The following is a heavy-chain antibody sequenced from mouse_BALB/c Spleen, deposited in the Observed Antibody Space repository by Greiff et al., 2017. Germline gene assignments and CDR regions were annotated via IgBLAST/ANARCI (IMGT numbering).Heavy chain of an antibody. CDR3: TREGHYYGSAWFAY. J-gene: IGHJ3*01. CDR2: ISSGGSYT. D-gene: IGHD1-2*01. CDR1: GFTFSSYT. Sequence: EVKLVESGGGLVKPGGSLKLSCAASGFTFSSYTMSWVRQTPEKRLEWVATISSGGSYTYYPDSVKGRFTISRDNAKNTLYLQMSSLKSEDTAMYYCTREGHYYGSAWFAYWGQGTLVTVSA. V-gene: IGHV5-6-4*01.